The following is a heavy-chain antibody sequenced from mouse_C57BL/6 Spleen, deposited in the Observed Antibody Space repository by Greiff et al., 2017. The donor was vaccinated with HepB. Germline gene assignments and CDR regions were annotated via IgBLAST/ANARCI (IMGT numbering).Heavy chain of an antibody. V-gene: IGHV5-4*01. J-gene: IGHJ2*01. CDR1: GFTFSSYA. CDR3: AREERLFVYFDG. CDR2: ISDGGSYT. Sequence: EVKLMESGGGLVKPGGSLKLSCAASGFTFSSYAMSWVRQTPEKRLEWVATISDGGSYTYYPDNVKGRFTISRDNAKNNLYLQMSHLKSEDTAMYYCAREERLFVYFDGGGQGTTLT. D-gene: IGHD1-1*02.